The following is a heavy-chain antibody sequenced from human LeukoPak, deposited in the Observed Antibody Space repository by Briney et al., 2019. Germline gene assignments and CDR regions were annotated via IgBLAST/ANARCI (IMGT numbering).Heavy chain of an antibody. V-gene: IGHV4-61*02. CDR3: ARDRGPAAAIFDY. CDR1: GGSISSGSYY. D-gene: IGHD2-2*01. J-gene: IGHJ4*03. Sequence: SETLSLTCTVSGGSISSGSYYWSWIRQPAGKGLEWIGRIYTSGSTNYNPSLKSRVTISVDTSKNQFSLKLSSVTAADTAVYYCARDRGPAAAIFDYWGQGTMVTVSS. CDR2: IYTSGST.